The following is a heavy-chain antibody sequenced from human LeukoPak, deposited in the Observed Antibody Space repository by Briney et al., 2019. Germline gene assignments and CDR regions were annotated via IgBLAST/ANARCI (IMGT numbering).Heavy chain of an antibody. Sequence: TGGSLRLSCAASGFTFSNNAMNWVRQAPGKGLEWVSSISGDGANTYFTDSVKGRFTISRDNSKNTLNLLMNNLRAEDTAVYYSARTVVPDYWGQGTLVTVSS. CDR2: ISGDGANT. J-gene: IGHJ4*02. D-gene: IGHD4-23*01. CDR3: ARTVVPDY. CDR1: GFTFSNNA. V-gene: IGHV3-23*01.